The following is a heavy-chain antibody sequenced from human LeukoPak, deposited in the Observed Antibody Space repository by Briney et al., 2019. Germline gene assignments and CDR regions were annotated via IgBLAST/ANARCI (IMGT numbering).Heavy chain of an antibody. Sequence: PSETLSLTCTVSGGSISSGDYYWSWIRQPPGKGLEWIGYIYHSGSTYYNPSLKSRVTISVDRSKNQFSLKLSSVTAADTAVYYCAREEVPALFDYWGQGTLVTVSS. V-gene: IGHV4-30-2*01. CDR3: AREEVPALFDY. D-gene: IGHD2-2*01. J-gene: IGHJ4*02. CDR2: IYHSGST. CDR1: GGSISSGDYY.